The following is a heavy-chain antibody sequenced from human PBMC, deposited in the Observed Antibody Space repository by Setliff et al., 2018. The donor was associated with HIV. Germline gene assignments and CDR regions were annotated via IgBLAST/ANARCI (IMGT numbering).Heavy chain of an antibody. D-gene: IGHD3-9*01. V-gene: IGHV1-2*02. CDR2: INPNNGGT. CDR1: GGTFSNYG. CDR3: AGSILTGYYTFGADY. Sequence: ASVKVSCKASGGTFSNYGMSWVRQAPGQGLEWMGWINPNNGGTNYAQKFQGRVTMTRDTSTNTVYMELSSLRSEDTALYYCAGSILTGYYTFGADYWGQGTLVTVSS. J-gene: IGHJ4*02.